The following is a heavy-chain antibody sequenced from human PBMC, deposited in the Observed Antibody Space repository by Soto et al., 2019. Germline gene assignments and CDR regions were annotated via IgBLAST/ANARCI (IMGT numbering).Heavy chain of an antibody. V-gene: IGHV3-30*18. CDR2: ISHDGSNK. CDR3: AKDGAPRYCSGRSCHPAGAY. J-gene: IGHJ4*02. CDR1: GFTFSNYG. D-gene: IGHD2-15*01. Sequence: PGGSLRLSCAGSGFTFSNYGLPWVRQTPGKGLEWVAFISHDGSNKYYADSVKGRFTISRDSSKSTLYLQMDSLRVEDTAVYYCAKDGAPRYCSGRSCHPAGAYWGQGTLVTVSS.